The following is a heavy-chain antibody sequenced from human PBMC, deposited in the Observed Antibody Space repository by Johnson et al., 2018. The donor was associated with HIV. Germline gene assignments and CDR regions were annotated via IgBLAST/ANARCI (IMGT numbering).Heavy chain of an antibody. CDR2: ISYDGSKK. D-gene: IGHD3-10*01. CDR1: GFNFSNYA. J-gene: IGHJ3*02. CDR3: TRGRGFGGPGSPGAFDM. Sequence: QVQLVESGGGVVQPGRSLRLSCAASGFNFSNYAMHWVRQAPGKGLEWVALISYDGSKKYYADSVKGRFTISRDNSKNTLYLQMSSLRAVDTALYYCTRGRGFGGPGSPGAFDMWGQGTMVTVSS. V-gene: IGHV3-30*04.